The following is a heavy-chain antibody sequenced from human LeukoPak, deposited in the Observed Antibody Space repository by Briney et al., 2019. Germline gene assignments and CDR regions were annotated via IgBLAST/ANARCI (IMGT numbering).Heavy chain of an antibody. Sequence: GGSLRLSCAASGFTFGSYGMSWVRQAPGKGLEWVSFISPSGDRTSNADSVEGRFTISRDNPRNTLYLQMNSLRDEDTAVYYCAIMHGYYDGSGYWVQWGQGTLVTVSS. J-gene: IGHJ4*02. CDR3: AIMHGYYDGSGYWVQ. D-gene: IGHD3-22*01. CDR1: GFTFGSYG. CDR2: ISPSGDRT. V-gene: IGHV3-23*01.